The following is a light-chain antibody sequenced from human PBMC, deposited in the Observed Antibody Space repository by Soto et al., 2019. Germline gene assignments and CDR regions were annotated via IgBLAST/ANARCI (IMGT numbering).Light chain of an antibody. CDR3: QQYGFSFRA. CDR1: QGVSND. J-gene: IGKJ1*01. Sequence: AIQMTQSPSSLSASVGDRVTITCRASQGVSNDVGWYQQKPGKAPRLLIYAASTLQSGVPSRFSGSQSATDFTLTISRLEPEDFAVYYCQQYGFSFRAFGQGTKV. CDR2: AAS. V-gene: IGKV1-6*01.